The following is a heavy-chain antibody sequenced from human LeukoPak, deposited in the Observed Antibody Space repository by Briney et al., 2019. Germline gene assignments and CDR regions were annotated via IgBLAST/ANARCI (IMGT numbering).Heavy chain of an antibody. V-gene: IGHV3-33*01. D-gene: IGHD3-22*01. Sequence: AGGSLRLSCAASGFTFSSYGMHWVRQAPGKGLEWVAVIWYDGSNKYYADSVEGRFTISRDNAKNSLYLQMNSLRAEDTAVYYCARDPYYDSSGYYFGGDAFDIWGQGTMVTVSS. CDR1: GFTFSSYG. CDR3: ARDPYYDSSGYYFGGDAFDI. J-gene: IGHJ3*02. CDR2: IWYDGSNK.